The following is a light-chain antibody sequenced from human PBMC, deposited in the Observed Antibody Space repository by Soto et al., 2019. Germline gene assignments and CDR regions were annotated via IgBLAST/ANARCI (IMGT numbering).Light chain of an antibody. CDR2: DAS. CDR1: QSVSSY. V-gene: IGKV3-11*01. Sequence: EILLTQSPAPLSFSPGGRATPSCRASQSVSSYLAWHQQKPGQAPRLLIYDASNRATGIPARFSGSGSGTDFTLTISSLEPEDFAVYYCQQRSNWPITFGQGTRLEIK. CDR3: QQRSNWPIT. J-gene: IGKJ5*01.